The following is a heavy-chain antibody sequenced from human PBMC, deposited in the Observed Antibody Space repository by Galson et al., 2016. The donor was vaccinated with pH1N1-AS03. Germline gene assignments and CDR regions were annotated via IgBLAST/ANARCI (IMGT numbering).Heavy chain of an antibody. CDR1: GFIFDDYA. CDR2: ISWNSGST. D-gene: IGHD3-22*01. J-gene: IGHJ3*01. Sequence: SLRLSCAASGFIFDDYAMHWVRQAPGKGLEWVSGISWNSGSTGYADSVKGRFTISRDNAKNSLYLQMNSLRVEDTALYYCVRQDSSGYFHGLDVWGRGTTVTVSS. V-gene: IGHV3-9*01. CDR3: VRQDSSGYFHGLDV.